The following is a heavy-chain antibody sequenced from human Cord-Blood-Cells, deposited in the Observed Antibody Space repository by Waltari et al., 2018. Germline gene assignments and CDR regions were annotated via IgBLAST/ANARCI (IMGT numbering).Heavy chain of an antibody. Sequence: QVQLQQWGAGLLKPSETLSLTCAVYGGSFSGYYWSWIRQPPGKGLEWIGEINHSGSTNYNPSLKSRVTISVDTSKNQFSLKLSSVTAADTAVYYCARDYSSSSFDYWGQGTLVTVSS. CDR3: ARDYSSSSFDY. J-gene: IGHJ4*02. V-gene: IGHV4-34*01. CDR2: INHSGST. D-gene: IGHD6-6*01. CDR1: GGSFSGYY.